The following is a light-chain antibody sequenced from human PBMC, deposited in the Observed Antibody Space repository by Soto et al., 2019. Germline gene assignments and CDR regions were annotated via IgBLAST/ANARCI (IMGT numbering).Light chain of an antibody. J-gene: IGKJ1*01. V-gene: IGKV1-12*01. Sequence: KMTQSPSSVSASVGDKVTITSRASQDISTYLAWYQHKPGRAPKLLIYTASALQSGVPSRFSGTGSGTDFSLTIRNLQPEDSATYYCQQANSLPWTFGQGTKVDIK. CDR1: QDISTY. CDR2: TAS. CDR3: QQANSLPWT.